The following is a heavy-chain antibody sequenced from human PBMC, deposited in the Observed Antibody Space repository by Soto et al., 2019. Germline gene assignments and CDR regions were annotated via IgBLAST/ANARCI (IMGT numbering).Heavy chain of an antibody. CDR3: AREGFYSGYEFDY. CDR2: INSDGSST. Sequence: HPGGSLRLSCAASGFTFSSYWMHWVRQAPGKGLVWVSRINSDGSSTSYADSVKGRFTISRDNAKNTLYLQMNSLRAEDTAVYYCAREGFYSGYEFDYWGQGTLVTVSS. D-gene: IGHD5-12*01. V-gene: IGHV3-74*01. CDR1: GFTFSSYW. J-gene: IGHJ4*02.